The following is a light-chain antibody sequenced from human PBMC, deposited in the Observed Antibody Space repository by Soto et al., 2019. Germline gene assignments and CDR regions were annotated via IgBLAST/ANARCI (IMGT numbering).Light chain of an antibody. V-gene: IGLV2-14*01. CDR1: RSDVGAYNY. CDR3: SSYTSSSTRV. J-gene: IGLJ3*02. CDR2: EVT. Sequence: QSVLTQPASVSGSPGQSIAISCTGTRSDVGAYNYVSWYQQHPGKAPKLMISEVTNRPSGVSDRFSGSKSGNTASLTISGLQAEDEADYYCSSYTSSSTRVFGGGTKVTV.